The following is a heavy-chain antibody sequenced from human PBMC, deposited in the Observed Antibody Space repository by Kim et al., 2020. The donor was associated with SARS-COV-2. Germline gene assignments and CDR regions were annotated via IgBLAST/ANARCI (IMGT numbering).Heavy chain of an antibody. D-gene: IGHD7-27*01. Sequence: GSTYYNPSLQSRVTISVDTSKNQFSLKLSSVTAADTAVYYCARLTGFFDYWGQGTLVTVSS. J-gene: IGHJ4*02. CDR3: ARLTGFFDY. V-gene: IGHV4-31*02. CDR2: GST.